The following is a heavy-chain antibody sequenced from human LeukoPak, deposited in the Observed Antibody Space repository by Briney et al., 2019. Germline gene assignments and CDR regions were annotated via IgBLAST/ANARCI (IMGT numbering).Heavy chain of an antibody. V-gene: IGHV4-34*01. CDR2: INHSGST. Sequence: PSETLSLTCAVYGGSFSGYYWSWIRQPPGKGLEWIGEINHSGSTNYNPSLKSRVTISVDTSKNQFSLKLSSVTAADTAVYYCARTRLTTWSRQLSGLKKYPFDYWGQGTLVTVSS. CDR1: GGSFSGYY. CDR3: ARTRLTTWSRQLSGLKKYPFDY. J-gene: IGHJ4*02. D-gene: IGHD2-2*01.